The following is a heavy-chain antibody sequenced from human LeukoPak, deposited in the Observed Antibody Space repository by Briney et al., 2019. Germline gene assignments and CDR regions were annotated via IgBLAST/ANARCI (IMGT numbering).Heavy chain of an antibody. V-gene: IGHV3-7*04. J-gene: IGHJ4*02. CDR1: GFTFSDYW. CDR3: AGGALDY. CDR2: INQDGREQ. Sequence: PGGSLRLSCVASGFTFSDYWMTWVRQAPGQGLEWVAKINQDGREQHFVDSVKGRFTISRDNAKNSLYLQMDSLRGEDTAAYYCAGGALDYWGQGTLVTVSS.